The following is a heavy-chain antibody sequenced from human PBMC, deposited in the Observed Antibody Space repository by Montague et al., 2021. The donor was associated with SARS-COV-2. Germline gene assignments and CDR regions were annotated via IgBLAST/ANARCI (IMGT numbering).Heavy chain of an antibody. Sequence: SLRLSCAASGFTFNNYAMHWVRQAPGKGLEWVALISYEGSITHYTDSLKGRFTISRDSSKNTLYLQLKSLRVEDTALYYCARAQIFEVVTLYHCMDVWGQGTTVTVSS. V-gene: IGHV3-30*04. CDR3: ARAQIFEVVTLYHCMDV. CDR2: ISYEGSIT. J-gene: IGHJ6*02. CDR1: GFTFNNYA. D-gene: IGHD3-3*01.